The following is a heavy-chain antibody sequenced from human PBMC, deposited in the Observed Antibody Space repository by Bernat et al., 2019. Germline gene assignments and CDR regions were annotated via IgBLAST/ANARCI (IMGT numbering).Heavy chain of an antibody. CDR2: ISDDGSTK. CDR1: GFTFSSYG. D-gene: IGHD1-26*01. J-gene: IGHJ4*02. V-gene: IGHV3-30*18. Sequence: QVQLVESGGGVVQPGRSLRLSCAASGFTFSSYGMQWVRQAPDKGLEWVAVISDDGSTKHYADSVNGRFTVSRDNSKNTLYLQMNSLRAEDTAVYYCAKEKGGNYMPLDYWGQGTLVTVSS. CDR3: AKEKGGNYMPLDY.